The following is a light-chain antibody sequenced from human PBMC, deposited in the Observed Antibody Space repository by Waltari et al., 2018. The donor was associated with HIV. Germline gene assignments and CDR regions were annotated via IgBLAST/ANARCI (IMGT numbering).Light chain of an antibody. Sequence: SVLTQPPSVSGAPGQRVTISCTGTSSNIGAGYDVHWYQQLPGTPPKLLIYANIQRPSGVPDRFSVSKSATSASLAITGLQAEDEADYFCQSYDSSLSAYVVFGGGTKLTVL. V-gene: IGLV1-40*01. CDR1: SSNIGAGYD. CDR2: ANI. CDR3: QSYDSSLSAYVV. J-gene: IGLJ2*01.